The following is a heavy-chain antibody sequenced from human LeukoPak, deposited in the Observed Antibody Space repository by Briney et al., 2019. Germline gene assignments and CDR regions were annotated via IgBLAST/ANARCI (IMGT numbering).Heavy chain of an antibody. CDR1: GFTFDDYA. CDR3: AREGWHYDILTGYDY. V-gene: IGHV3-9*01. Sequence: GGSLRLSCAASGFTFDDYAMHWVRQAPGKGLEWVSGISWNSGSIGYADSVKGRFTISRDNAKNSLYLQMNSLRAEDTAVYYCAREGWHYDILTGYDYWGQGTLVTVSS. D-gene: IGHD3-9*01. J-gene: IGHJ4*02. CDR2: ISWNSGSI.